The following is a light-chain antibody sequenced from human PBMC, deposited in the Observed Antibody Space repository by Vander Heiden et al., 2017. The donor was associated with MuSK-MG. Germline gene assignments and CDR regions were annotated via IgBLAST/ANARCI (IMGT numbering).Light chain of an antibody. CDR3: QVWDPSSGHVV. V-gene: IGLV3-21*02. CDR1: NFGRKS. Sequence: SYVLTQPPSVSVAPGQTARITCGGDNFGRKSVHWSHQKPGQAPVLVGFDTTDRSSRIPGRFSCFKPGTTANLTISLVEAGDEADYYCQVWDPSSGHVVFGGGTKL. J-gene: IGLJ2*01. CDR2: DTT.